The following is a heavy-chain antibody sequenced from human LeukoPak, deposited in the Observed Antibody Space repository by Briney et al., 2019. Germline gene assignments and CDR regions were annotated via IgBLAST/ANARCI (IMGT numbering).Heavy chain of an antibody. V-gene: IGHV3-21*01. D-gene: IGHD6-13*01. CDR2: ISSSSSYI. CDR1: GFTFSSYS. CDR3: ASKGSSWSYAFDI. J-gene: IGHJ3*02. Sequence: PGGSLRLSCAASGFTFSSYSMNWVRQAPGKGLEWVSSISSSSSYIYYADSVKGRFTISRDNAKNSLYLQMKSLRAEDTAVYYCASKGSSWSYAFDIWGQGTMVTVSS.